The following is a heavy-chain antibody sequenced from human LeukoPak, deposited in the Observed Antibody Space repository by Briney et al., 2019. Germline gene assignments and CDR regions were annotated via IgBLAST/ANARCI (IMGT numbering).Heavy chain of an antibody. CDR3: ARGFINIDY. CDR1: GGSVSSDSYY. CDR2: FSTSGTT. Sequence: SETLSLTCTVSGGSVSSDSYYWNWIRQPAGKGLEWIGRFSTSGTTNYNPSLKSRVTMSVDTSKNQFSLKLSSVTAADTAVYYCARGFINIDYWGQGTLVTVSS. V-gene: IGHV4-61*02. J-gene: IGHJ4*02. D-gene: IGHD3-16*02.